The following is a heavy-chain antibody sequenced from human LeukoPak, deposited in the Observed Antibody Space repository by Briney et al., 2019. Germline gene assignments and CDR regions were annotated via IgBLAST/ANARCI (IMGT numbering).Heavy chain of an antibody. Sequence: PGGSLRLSCAASGFNFSGYWMSWVRQAPGKGLEWVANINLDGSVRHYVDSARGRFTISRDNAKNSLYLQMDNLRAEDTALYYCATSDDSSGSDWGQGTLVTVSS. CDR1: GFNFSGYW. CDR2: INLDGSVR. CDR3: ATSDDSSGSD. J-gene: IGHJ4*02. V-gene: IGHV3-7*01. D-gene: IGHD3-22*01.